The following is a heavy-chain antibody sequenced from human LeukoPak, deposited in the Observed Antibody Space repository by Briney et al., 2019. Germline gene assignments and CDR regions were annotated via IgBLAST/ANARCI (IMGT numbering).Heavy chain of an antibody. CDR1: GFTFSSYG. V-gene: IGHV3-30*18. J-gene: IGHJ5*02. Sequence: PGRSLRLSCTASGFTFSSYGMHWVRQAPGKGLEWVAVISYDGSNKYYADSVKGRFTISRDNSKNTLYLQMNSLRAEDTAVYYCAKDSSYGYGPWGQGTLVTVSS. CDR2: ISYDGSNK. D-gene: IGHD5-18*01. CDR3: AKDSSYGYGP.